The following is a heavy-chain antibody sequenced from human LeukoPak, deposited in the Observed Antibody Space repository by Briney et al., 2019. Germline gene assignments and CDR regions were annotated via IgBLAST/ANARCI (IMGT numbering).Heavy chain of an antibody. V-gene: IGHV4-61*01. CDR3: ARSFYSSGWYTPLRWFDT. CDR1: GGSVSSGSHY. D-gene: IGHD6-19*01. Sequence: SETLSLTCTVSGGSVSSGSHYWNWIRQSPGRGLEWIGHIYYRGTTNYTPSLKSRVTISVDTSMNQFSLRLNSVTAADTAVYFCARSFYSSGWYTPLRWFDTWGQGTPVTVSS. J-gene: IGHJ5*02. CDR2: IYYRGTT.